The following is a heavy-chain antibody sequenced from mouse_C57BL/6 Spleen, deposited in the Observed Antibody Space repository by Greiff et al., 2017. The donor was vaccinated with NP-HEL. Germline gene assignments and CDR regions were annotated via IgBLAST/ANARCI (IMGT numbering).Heavy chain of an antibody. CDR3: TRVGGQSAWFAC. CDR1: GFTFSSYA. J-gene: IGHJ3*01. CDR2: ISSGGDYT. D-gene: IGHD6-1*01. V-gene: IGHV5-9-1*02. Sequence: EVKLVESGEGLVKPGGSLKLSCAASGFTFSSYAMSWVRQTPEKRLEWVAYISSGGDYTYYADTVKGRFTISRDNARNTLYLQMSSLKSEDTAMYYCTRVGGQSAWFACWGKGTLVTVSA.